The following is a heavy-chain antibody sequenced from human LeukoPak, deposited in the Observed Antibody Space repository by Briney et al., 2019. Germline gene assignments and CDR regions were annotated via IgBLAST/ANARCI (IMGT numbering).Heavy chain of an antibody. D-gene: IGHD2-8*01. CDR1: GGSFSGYY. CDR2: INHSGST. V-gene: IGHV4-34*01. J-gene: IGHJ5*02. Sequence: SETLSLTCAVYGGSFSGYYWSWIRQPPGKGLEWIGEINHSGSTNYNPSLKSRVTISVDTSENQFSLKLSSVTAADTAVYYCARVEGYCTNGVCYTPWFDPWGQGTLVTVSS. CDR3: ARVEGYCTNGVCYTPWFDP.